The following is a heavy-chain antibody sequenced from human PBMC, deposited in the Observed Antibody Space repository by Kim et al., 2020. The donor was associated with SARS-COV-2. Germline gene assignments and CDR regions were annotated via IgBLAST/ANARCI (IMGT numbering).Heavy chain of an antibody. D-gene: IGHD3-10*01. CDR1: GFTFSSYA. V-gene: IGHV3-23*01. CDR2: ISGSDGST. J-gene: IGHJ4*02. CDR3: AKVGDYYGSGSYYPFDY. Sequence: GGSLRLSCAASGFTFSSYAMSWVRQAPGKGLEWVSAISGSDGSTYYADSVKGRYTISRDNSKNTLYLQMNSLRAEDTAVYYCAKVGDYYGSGSYYPFDYWGQGTLVTVSS.